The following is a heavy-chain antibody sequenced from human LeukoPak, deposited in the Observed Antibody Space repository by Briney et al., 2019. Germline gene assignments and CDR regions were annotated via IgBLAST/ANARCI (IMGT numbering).Heavy chain of an antibody. CDR2: IIPMLGTV. J-gene: IGHJ6*02. CDR3: ARDQKVGATPYFGMDV. V-gene: IGHV1-69*10. Sequence: SVTVSCKGSGATFSSYAINWVRQAPGQGLEWMGRIIPMLGTVNYAQEFQGRVTIIADKFTSTAYMEVSSLRSEDTAVYYCARDQKVGATPYFGMDVWGQGTTVTVSS. CDR1: GATFSSYA. D-gene: IGHD1-26*01.